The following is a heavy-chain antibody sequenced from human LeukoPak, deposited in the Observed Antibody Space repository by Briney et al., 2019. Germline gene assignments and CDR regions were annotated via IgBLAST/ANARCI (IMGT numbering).Heavy chain of an antibody. J-gene: IGHJ4*02. Sequence: GGSLRLSCAASGFTFSRYWMHWVRQAPGKGLVWVSRINSDGSSTTYADSVKGRFTISRDNAKNTLYLQMNSLRAEDTAVFYCARIFGYSSIYYFEYWGQGTLVTVSS. CDR2: INSDGSST. D-gene: IGHD6-13*01. CDR1: GFTFSRYW. CDR3: ARIFGYSSIYYFEY. V-gene: IGHV3-74*01.